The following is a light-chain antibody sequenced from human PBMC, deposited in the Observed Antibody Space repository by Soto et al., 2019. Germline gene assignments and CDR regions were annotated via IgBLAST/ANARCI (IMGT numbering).Light chain of an antibody. J-gene: IGLJ1*01. V-gene: IGLV1-40*01. Sequence: QSVLTQPPSVSWAPGQRVTISCTGSSSNIGAGYDVHWYQQLPGTAPKLLIYANGNRPSGVPDRFPGSKSGTSASLAITGLQAEDEADYYCQSYDRSLSGYVLGTGTKVTV. CDR2: ANG. CDR1: SSNIGAGYD. CDR3: QSYDRSLSGYV.